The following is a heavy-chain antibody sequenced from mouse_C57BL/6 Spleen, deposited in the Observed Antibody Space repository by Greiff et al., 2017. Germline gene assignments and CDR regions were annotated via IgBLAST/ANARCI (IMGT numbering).Heavy chain of an antibody. CDR1: GYTFTSYG. Sequence: QVQLQQSGAELARPGASVKLSCKASGYTFTSYGISWVKQRTGQGLEWIGEIYPRSGNTYYNEKFKGKATLTADKSSSTAYMELRSLTSEDSAVYFCATPANWDFDYWGQGTTLTVSS. CDR3: ATPANWDFDY. V-gene: IGHV1-81*01. CDR2: IYPRSGNT. D-gene: IGHD4-1*01. J-gene: IGHJ2*01.